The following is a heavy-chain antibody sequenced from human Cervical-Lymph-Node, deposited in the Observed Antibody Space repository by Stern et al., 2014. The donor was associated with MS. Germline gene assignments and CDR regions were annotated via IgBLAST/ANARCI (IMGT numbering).Heavy chain of an antibody. CDR3: ARDILVVPDAISVSYYHAMDV. CDR1: GGTLSNIA. J-gene: IGHJ6*02. Sequence: QVQLVESGAEVKKPGSSVRVSCRASGGTLSNIAISWVRQAPGQGLEGMGGINPPFGTTNYAQKFQGTVTITADESSSTAYMELNSLRSDDTAVYYCARDILVVPDAISVSYYHAMDVWGQGTTVTVSS. V-gene: IGHV1-69*01. CDR2: INPPFGTT. D-gene: IGHD2-2*01.